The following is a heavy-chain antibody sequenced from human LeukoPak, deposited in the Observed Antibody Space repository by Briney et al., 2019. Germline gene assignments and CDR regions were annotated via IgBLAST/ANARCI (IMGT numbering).Heavy chain of an antibody. CDR3: ARYCSGPSCQIYYNYYGMDF. D-gene: IGHD2-2*01. CDR1: GFTFSNYW. CDR2: IKHDGSEK. V-gene: IGHV3-7*03. J-gene: IGHJ6*02. Sequence: AGSLRLSCAASGFTFSNYWMSWVRQAPGKGLEWVANIKHDGSEKYYVDSVKGLFTIFGDNVKNSLYLQMNSLRVEDTAVYYCARYCSGPSCQIYYNYYGMDFWHQALMVTV.